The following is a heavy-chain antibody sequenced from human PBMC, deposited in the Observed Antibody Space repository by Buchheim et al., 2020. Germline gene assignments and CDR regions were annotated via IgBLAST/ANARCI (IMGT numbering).Heavy chain of an antibody. V-gene: IGHV4-39*01. D-gene: IGHD3-22*01. J-gene: IGHJ5*02. CDR3: ARHPNYYDSSGSQDNWFDP. CDR2: IYYSGST. CDR1: GGSISSSSYY. Sequence: QLQLQESGPGLVKPSETLSLTCTVSGGSISSSSYYWGWIRQPPGKGLEWIGSIYYSGSTYYNPSLKSRVIISVDTSKNQFSLKLSSVTAADTAVYYCARHPNYYDSSGSQDNWFDPWGQGTL.